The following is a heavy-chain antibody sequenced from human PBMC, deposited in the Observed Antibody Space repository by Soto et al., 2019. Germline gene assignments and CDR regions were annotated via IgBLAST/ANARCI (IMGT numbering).Heavy chain of an antibody. J-gene: IGHJ4*02. CDR3: ARGGFIGTPHDY. CDR1: GFNFGGSW. D-gene: IGHD1-7*01. V-gene: IGHV5-51*01. Sequence: GESLRSSGKASGFNFGGSWIGWVRQMPGKGLEWMGIIYPGDSDTRYSPSFQGQVAISADKSISTAYLQWRSLKPSDTAKYYCARGGFIGTPHDYWGQGTRVPVSS. CDR2: IYPGDSDT.